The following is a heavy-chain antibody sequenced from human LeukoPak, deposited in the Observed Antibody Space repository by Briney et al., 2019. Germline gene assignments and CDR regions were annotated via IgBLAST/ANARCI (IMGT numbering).Heavy chain of an antibody. CDR1: GFTFSSYS. CDR2: ISSSSDYI. V-gene: IGHV3-21*01. J-gene: IGHJ3*02. D-gene: IGHD1-26*01. Sequence: NTGGSLRLSCAASGFTFSSYSMNWVRQAPGKGLEWVSSISSSSDYIYYADSLKGRFTISRDNAKNSLYLQMNSLRAEDTAVYYCAREEGGAGLYGFDIWGQGTMVTVSS. CDR3: AREEGGAGLYGFDI.